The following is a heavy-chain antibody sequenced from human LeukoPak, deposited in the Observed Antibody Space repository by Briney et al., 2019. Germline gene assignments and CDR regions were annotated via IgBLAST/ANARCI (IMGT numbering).Heavy chain of an antibody. CDR1: GFTFSSYW. Sequence: GGSLRLSCAASGFTFSSYWMHWVRQAPGKGLVWVSRINSDGSSTSYADSVKGRFNISRDNAKNTLYLQMNSLRAEDTAVYYCARVGGYVPFDYWGQGTLVTVSS. V-gene: IGHV3-74*01. J-gene: IGHJ4*02. D-gene: IGHD5-12*01. CDR3: ARVGGYVPFDY. CDR2: INSDGSST.